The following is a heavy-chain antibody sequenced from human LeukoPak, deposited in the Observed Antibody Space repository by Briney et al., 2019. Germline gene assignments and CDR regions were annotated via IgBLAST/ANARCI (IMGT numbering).Heavy chain of an antibody. CDR3: AKDLGLGNYGDGHFEH. CDR1: GFIFSTYG. CDR2: IRHDGSNK. D-gene: IGHD4-17*01. V-gene: IGHV3-30*02. Sequence: GGSLRLSCTASGFIFSTYGMHWVRQAPGKGLEWVAFIRHDGSNKYYADSVKGRFTISRDNSKNTLYLQMNSLRADDTAVYYCAKDLGLGNYGDGHFEHWGQGTLVTVSS. J-gene: IGHJ4*02.